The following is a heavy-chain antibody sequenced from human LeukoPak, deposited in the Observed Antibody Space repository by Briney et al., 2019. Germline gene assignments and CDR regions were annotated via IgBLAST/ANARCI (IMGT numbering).Heavy chain of an antibody. CDR2: IYYSGST. CDR1: GGSISSSSYY. D-gene: IGHD3-22*01. Sequence: SETLSLTCTVSGGSISSSSYYWGWIRQPPGKGLEWIGSIYYSGSTYYNPSLKSRVTISVDTSKNQFSLKLSSVTAADTAVYYCARVRAEDSSGWLHYMDVWGKGTTVTVSS. V-gene: IGHV4-39*01. J-gene: IGHJ6*03. CDR3: ARVRAEDSSGWLHYMDV.